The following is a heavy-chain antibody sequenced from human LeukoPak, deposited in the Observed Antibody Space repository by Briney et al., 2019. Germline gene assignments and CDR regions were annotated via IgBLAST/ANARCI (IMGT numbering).Heavy chain of an antibody. Sequence: PSETLSLTCTVSGGSISSGGYYWSWIRQHPGKGLEWIGYIYYSGNTHYNPSLKSRVTISVDTSKNQFSLKLSSVAAADTAVYYCARGELGHFDYWGQGTLVTVSS. CDR3: ARGELGHFDY. V-gene: IGHV4-31*03. CDR1: GGSISSGGYY. D-gene: IGHD7-27*01. J-gene: IGHJ4*02. CDR2: IYYSGNT.